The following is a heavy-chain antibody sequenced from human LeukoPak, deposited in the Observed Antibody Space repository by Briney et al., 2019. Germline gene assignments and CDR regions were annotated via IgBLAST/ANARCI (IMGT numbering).Heavy chain of an antibody. CDR2: IIPIFGTA. V-gene: IGHV1-69*05. D-gene: IGHD1-26*01. CDR1: GGTFSSYA. CDR3: ARDTELNWFDP. Sequence: RASVKVSCKASGGTFSSYAISWVRQAPGQGLELMGGIIPIFGTANYAQKFQGRVTITTDESTSTAYMELSSLRSEDTAVYYCARDTELNWFDPWGQGTLVTVSS. J-gene: IGHJ5*02.